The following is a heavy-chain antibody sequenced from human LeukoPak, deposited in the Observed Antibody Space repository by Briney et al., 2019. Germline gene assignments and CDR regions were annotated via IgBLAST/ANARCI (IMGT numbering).Heavy chain of an antibody. Sequence: PSETLSLTCTVSGGSISSGGYYWSWIRQPPGKGLEWIGYIYYRGSTKYDPSLKSRVTISGDTSKNQFSLRLSSVTAADTAVYYCARVAYSNGRGFDYWGQGTLVTVSS. CDR3: ARVAYSNGRGFDY. J-gene: IGHJ4*02. CDR1: GGSISSGGYY. D-gene: IGHD6-19*01. V-gene: IGHV4-61*08. CDR2: IYYRGST.